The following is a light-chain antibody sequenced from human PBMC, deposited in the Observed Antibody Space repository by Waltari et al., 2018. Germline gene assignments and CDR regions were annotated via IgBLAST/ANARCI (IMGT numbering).Light chain of an antibody. CDR2: QIN. CDR3: LMYMGSGIWV. CDR1: SGSIPSTYY. Sequence: QTVVTQEPSLSVSPGGTVTLTCALSSGSIPSTYYFSWYRQTPGRAPRTLIYQINSRSAGVPDRFSGSFLGNKAALTITGAQADDESDYYCLMYMGSGIWVFGGGTKVTVL. V-gene: IGLV8-61*01. J-gene: IGLJ2*01.